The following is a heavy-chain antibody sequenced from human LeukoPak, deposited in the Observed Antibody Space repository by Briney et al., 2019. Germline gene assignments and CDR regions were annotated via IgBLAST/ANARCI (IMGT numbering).Heavy chain of an antibody. CDR2: IYHSGST. D-gene: IGHD3-9*01. V-gene: IGHV4-30-2*01. J-gene: IGHJ4*02. CDR3: ARSRNYDILTGYPY. Sequence: SETLSLTCTVSGGSISSGGYYWSWIRQPPGKGLEWIGYIYHSGSTYYNPSLKSRVTISVDRSKNQFSLKLSSVTAADTAVYYCARSRNYDILTGYPYWGQGTLVTVSS. CDR1: GGSISSGGYY.